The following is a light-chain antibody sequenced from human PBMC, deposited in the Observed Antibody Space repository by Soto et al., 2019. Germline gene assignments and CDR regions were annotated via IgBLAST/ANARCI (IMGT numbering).Light chain of an antibody. CDR1: QRVDIW. Sequence: GDRVTITCRASQRVDIWLAWYQQKPGKAPKLLIHKASTLEDGVPSRFTGSGSGTDFTLTISSLQPDDVVTYYCHQYRDYPVTFGGGTKVDIK. J-gene: IGKJ4*01. CDR3: HQYRDYPVT. V-gene: IGKV1-5*03. CDR2: KAS.